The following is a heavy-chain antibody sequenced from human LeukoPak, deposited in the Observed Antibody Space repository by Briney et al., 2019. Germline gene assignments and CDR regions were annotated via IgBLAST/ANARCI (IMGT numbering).Heavy chain of an antibody. V-gene: IGHV4-59*01. CDR3: ARDGGIAAAGTRWFDP. D-gene: IGHD6-13*01. Sequence: SGTLSLTCTVSGGSISSYYWSWIRQPPGKGLEWIGYIYYSGSTNYNPSLKSRVTISVDTSKNQFSLKLSSVTAADTAVYYCARDGGIAAAGTRWFDPWGQGTLVTVSS. J-gene: IGHJ5*02. CDR2: IYYSGST. CDR1: GGSISSYY.